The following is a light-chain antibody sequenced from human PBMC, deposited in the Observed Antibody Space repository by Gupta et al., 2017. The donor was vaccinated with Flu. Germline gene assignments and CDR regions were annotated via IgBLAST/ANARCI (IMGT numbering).Light chain of an antibody. CDR3: DSGDSSRDVVV. CDR2: DND. CDR1: STFGSNY. J-gene: IGLJ2*01. Sequence: QSVLTQPPSVSAAPGHNVTISCSSTFGSNYVSWYQQLPGTAPKLLIYDNDRRRSGIPARFSGSKSATSATVGSTGLQTGEEADYYCDSGDSSRDVVVFGGGTKLTVL. V-gene: IGLV1-51*01.